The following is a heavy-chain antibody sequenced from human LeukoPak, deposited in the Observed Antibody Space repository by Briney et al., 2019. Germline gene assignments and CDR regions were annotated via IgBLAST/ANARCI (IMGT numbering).Heavy chain of an antibody. CDR3: AREAVHCSGGSCYSV. Sequence: PGGSLRLSCAASGFTFSSYWMSWVRQAPGKGLECVANIKQDGSEKYYVDSVKGRFTISRDNAKNSLYLQMNSLRAEDTTVYYCAREAVHCSGGSCYSVWGQGTLVTVSS. V-gene: IGHV3-7*01. CDR2: IKQDGSEK. CDR1: GFTFSSYW. D-gene: IGHD2-15*01. J-gene: IGHJ4*02.